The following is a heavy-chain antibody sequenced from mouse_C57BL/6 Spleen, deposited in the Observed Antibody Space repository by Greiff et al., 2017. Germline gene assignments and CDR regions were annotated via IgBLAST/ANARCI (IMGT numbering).Heavy chain of an antibody. V-gene: IGHV14-3*01. J-gene: IGHJ4*01. CDR3: SRKLMGSSYLYAMDY. D-gene: IGHD1-1*01. CDR1: GFNIKNTY. Sequence: DVKLQESVAELVRPGASVKLSCTASGFNIKNTYMHWVKQRPEQGLEWIGRIDPANGNTKYAPKFQGKATITADTSSNTAYLQLSSLTSEDTAIYYCSRKLMGSSYLYAMDYWGQGTSVTVSS. CDR2: IDPANGNT.